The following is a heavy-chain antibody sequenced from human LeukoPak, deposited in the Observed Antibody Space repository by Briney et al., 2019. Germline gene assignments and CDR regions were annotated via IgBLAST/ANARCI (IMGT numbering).Heavy chain of an antibody. Sequence: SVKVSCKASGGTFSSYAISWVRQAPGQGLEWMGRIIPILGIANYAQKFQGRVTITADKSTSTAYMELSSLRSEDTAVCYCARVVTSGTHYYYYGMDVWGQGTTVTVS. J-gene: IGHJ6*02. V-gene: IGHV1-69*04. CDR3: ARVVTSGTHYYYYGMDV. D-gene: IGHD2-2*01. CDR2: IIPILGIA. CDR1: GGTFSSYA.